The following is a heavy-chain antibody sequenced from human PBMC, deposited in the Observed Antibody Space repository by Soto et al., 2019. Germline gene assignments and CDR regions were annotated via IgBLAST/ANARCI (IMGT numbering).Heavy chain of an antibody. D-gene: IGHD3-22*01. J-gene: IGHJ3*02. Sequence: QVQLVESGGGVVQPGRSLRLSCAASGFTFSSYGMHWVRQAPGKGLKWVAVISYDGSIKYFADSVKGRFTISRDNSKNTLSLQMNSLKAEDTDVYYCAKDLDYYDSSGYDAFDIWGQGTMVTVSS. CDR2: ISYDGSIK. V-gene: IGHV3-30*18. CDR1: GFTFSSYG. CDR3: AKDLDYYDSSGYDAFDI.